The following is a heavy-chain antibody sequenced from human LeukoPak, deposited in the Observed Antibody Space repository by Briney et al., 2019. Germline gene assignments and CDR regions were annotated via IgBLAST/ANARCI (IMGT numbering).Heavy chain of an antibody. CDR3: AKDWNWAIDY. Sequence: GGSLRLSCLASKFTFNNYAMTWVRQAPGKGLEWVSSISGSGDNMDYADSVKGRFTISRDNSENTLYLQMNSLRVEDMAVFYCAKDWNWAIDYWGQGTLVTVSS. D-gene: IGHD1-7*01. CDR1: KFTFNNYA. J-gene: IGHJ4*02. CDR2: ISGSGDNM. V-gene: IGHV3-23*01.